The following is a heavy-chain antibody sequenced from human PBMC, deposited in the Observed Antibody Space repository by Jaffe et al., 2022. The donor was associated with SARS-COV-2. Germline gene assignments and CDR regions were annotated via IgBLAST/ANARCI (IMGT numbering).Heavy chain of an antibody. J-gene: IGHJ4*02. V-gene: IGHV4-34*01. CDR3: ARGWAAADSG. CDR2: INHSGST. Sequence: QVQLQQWGAGLLKPSETLSLTCAVYGGSFSGYYWSWIRQPPGKGLEWIGEINHSGSTNYNPSLKSRVTISVDTSKNQFSLKLSSVTAADTAVYYCARGWAAADSGWGQGTLVTVSS. CDR1: GGSFSGYY. D-gene: IGHD6-13*01.